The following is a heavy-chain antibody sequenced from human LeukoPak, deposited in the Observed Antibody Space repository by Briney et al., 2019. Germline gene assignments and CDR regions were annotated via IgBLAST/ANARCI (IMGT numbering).Heavy chain of an antibody. J-gene: IGHJ5*02. CDR1: GFTFSSYG. V-gene: IGHV3-30*02. D-gene: IGHD2-2*03. CDR2: IRYDGSNK. CDR3: AKDRGYCSSTSCILSTP. Sequence: GGSLRLSCAASGFTFSSYGMHWVRQAPGKGLEWVAFIRYDGSNKYYADSVKGRFTISRDNSKNTLYLQMNSLRAEDTAVYYCAKDRGYCSSTSCILSTPWGQGTLVTASS.